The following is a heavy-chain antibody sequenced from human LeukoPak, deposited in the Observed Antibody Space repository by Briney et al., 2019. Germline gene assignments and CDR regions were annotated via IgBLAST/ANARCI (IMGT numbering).Heavy chain of an antibody. Sequence: SVKVSCKASGSTFSRFTISWVRQAPGQGFEWMGGITPIFGTANFAQKFQGRVSITADESTSTAFMELSSLRSEDTAVYYCAREWGLESSGYYYAYWGQGTLVTVSS. D-gene: IGHD3-22*01. CDR3: AREWGLESSGYYYAY. V-gene: IGHV1-69*13. CDR2: ITPIFGTA. J-gene: IGHJ4*02. CDR1: GSTFSRFT.